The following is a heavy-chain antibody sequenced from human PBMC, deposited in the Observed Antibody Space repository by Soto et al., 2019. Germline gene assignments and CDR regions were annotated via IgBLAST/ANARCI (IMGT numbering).Heavy chain of an antibody. Sequence: QVQLQESGPGLVKPSQTLSLTCTVSGGSMSSSGHFWTWIRQFPGMGLEWIGYIARSGSTKYNPSLKGRVTISSDTAEKLFSLNLDPVTAAPTAVYYCARHELTGAFTWGQGTLVTVSS. V-gene: IGHV4-31*03. CDR3: ARHELTGAFT. CDR1: GGSMSSSGHF. J-gene: IGHJ5*02. D-gene: IGHD7-27*01. CDR2: IARSGST.